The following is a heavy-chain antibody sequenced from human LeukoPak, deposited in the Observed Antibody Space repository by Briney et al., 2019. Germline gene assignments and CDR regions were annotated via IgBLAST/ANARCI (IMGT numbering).Heavy chain of an antibody. V-gene: IGHV4-34*01. CDR1: GGSFSGYY. CDR3: ARVGYSYVINDWSRTGLGAYPTKYYYHMDV. D-gene: IGHD5-18*01. CDR2: INHSGST. J-gene: IGHJ6*03. Sequence: PSETLSLTCAVYGGSFSGYYWSWIRQPPGKGLEWIGEINHSGSTNYNPSLKSRVTISVDTSKNQFSLKLSSVTAADSAVYFCARVGYSYVINDWSRTGLGAYPTKYYYHMDVWGKGTTVTVSS.